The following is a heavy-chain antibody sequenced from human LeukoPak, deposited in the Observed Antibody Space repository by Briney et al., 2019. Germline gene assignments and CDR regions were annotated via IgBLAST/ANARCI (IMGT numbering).Heavy chain of an antibody. D-gene: IGHD3-16*01. Sequence: PGGSLRLSCAASGFTFSSNSMNWVRQAPGKGLEWRSYISSTSSAIYYADSLKGRFTISRDNAKNSLYLQMDSLRAEDTAVYYCARVIGSYGDSAYWGQGTLVTVSS. CDR1: GFTFSSNS. CDR2: ISSTSSAI. J-gene: IGHJ4*02. CDR3: ARVIGSYGDSAY. V-gene: IGHV3-48*04.